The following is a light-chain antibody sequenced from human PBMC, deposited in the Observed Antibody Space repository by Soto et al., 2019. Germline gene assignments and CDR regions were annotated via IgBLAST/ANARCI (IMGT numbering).Light chain of an antibody. V-gene: IGKV3-20*01. Sequence: ESVLTQSPGTLSLSPGERATLSCRASQSINNNYLAWYQQKPGQAPRLLIYGASSRATSIPDRFRGSGSGTDFTLTISRLEPEDFAVYYCQQYGNSPRYTFGQGTKLEIK. CDR3: QQYGNSPRYT. CDR2: GAS. J-gene: IGKJ2*01. CDR1: QSINNNY.